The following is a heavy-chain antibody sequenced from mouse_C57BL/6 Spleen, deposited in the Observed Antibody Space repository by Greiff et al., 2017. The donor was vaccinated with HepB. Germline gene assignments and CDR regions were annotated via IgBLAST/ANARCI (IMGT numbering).Heavy chain of an antibody. CDR2: INPNNGGT. V-gene: IGHV1-26*01. Sequence: EVQLQQSGPELVKPGASVKISCKASGYTFTDYYMNWVKQSHGKSLEWIGDINPNNGGTSYNQKFKGKATLTVDKSSSTAYMELRSLTSEDSAVYYCARSKRGPWFAYWGQGTLVTVSA. D-gene: IGHD3-3*01. CDR1: GYTFTDYY. CDR3: ARSKRGPWFAY. J-gene: IGHJ3*01.